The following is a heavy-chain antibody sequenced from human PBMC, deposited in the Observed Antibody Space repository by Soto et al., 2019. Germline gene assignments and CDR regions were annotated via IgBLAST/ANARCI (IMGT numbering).Heavy chain of an antibody. Sequence: QVQVVESGGGVVQPGRSLRLSCAASGFTFSSYAMHWVRQAPGKGLEWVAVISYDGSNKYYADSVKGRFTISRDNSKNTLYLKMNSLRAEDTAVYYCARAYEGDYFDYWGQGTLVTVSS. CDR3: ARAYEGDYFDY. D-gene: IGHD3-16*01. V-gene: IGHV3-30-3*01. CDR1: GFTFSSYA. CDR2: ISYDGSNK. J-gene: IGHJ4*02.